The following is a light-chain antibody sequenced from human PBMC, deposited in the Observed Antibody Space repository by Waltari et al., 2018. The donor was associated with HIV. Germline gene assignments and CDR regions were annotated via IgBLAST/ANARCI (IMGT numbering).Light chain of an antibody. CDR1: HIGGKS. J-gene: IGLJ3*02. V-gene: IGLV3-21*04. CDR2: DDR. CDR3: HVWDSRSDVV. Sequence: SYVLTQPPSVSVAPGMTATIPCGGDHIGGKSVHWYQQKPGQAPVVVIYDDRVRPSGIPERFSGSNSGNTATLTISRVEVEDEADYSCHVWDSRSDVVFGGGTKLTVL.